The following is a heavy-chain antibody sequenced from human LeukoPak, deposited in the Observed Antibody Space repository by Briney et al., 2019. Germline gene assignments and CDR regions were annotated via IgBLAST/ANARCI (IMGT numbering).Heavy chain of an antibody. CDR1: GYTLTGYY. CDR2: ISAYNGNT. J-gene: IGHJ6*02. Sequence: ASVKVSCKASGYTLTGYYMHWVRQAPGQGLEWMGWISAYNGNTNYAQKLQGRVTMTTDTSTSTAYMELRSLRSDDTAVYYCARVITVTTGDSYYYYGMDVWGQGTTVTVSS. CDR3: ARVITVTTGDSYYYYGMDV. V-gene: IGHV1-18*04. D-gene: IGHD4-17*01.